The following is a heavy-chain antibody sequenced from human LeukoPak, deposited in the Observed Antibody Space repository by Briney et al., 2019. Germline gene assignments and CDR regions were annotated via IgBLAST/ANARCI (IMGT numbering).Heavy chain of an antibody. CDR3: ARVDASSGYQIDY. CDR2: NNPNSGGT. J-gene: IGHJ4*02. V-gene: IGHV1-2*02. Sequence: ASVKVSCKASGYTFTDYYIHWVRQAPGQGLEWMGWNNPNSGGTIYAQKFRGRVTMTRDTSISTAYMELRRLRADDTAVYYCARVDASSGYQIDYWGQGTLVTVSS. D-gene: IGHD3-22*01. CDR1: GYTFTDYY.